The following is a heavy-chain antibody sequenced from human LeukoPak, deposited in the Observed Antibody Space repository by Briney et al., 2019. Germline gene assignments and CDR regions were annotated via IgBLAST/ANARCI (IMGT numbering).Heavy chain of an antibody. CDR1: GYTFTSYD. CDR2: ISTSNGNT. J-gene: IGHJ6*02. CDR3: GRASSSGGMDV. D-gene: IGHD3-10*01. Sequence: GASVKVSCKASGYTFTSYDINWVRQAPGQGLQWMGWISTSNGNTNYAQELKDKVTMTIDTSTSTAFMELRSLRSDDTAVYYCGRASSSGGMDVWGQGTRVTVSS. V-gene: IGHV1-18*01.